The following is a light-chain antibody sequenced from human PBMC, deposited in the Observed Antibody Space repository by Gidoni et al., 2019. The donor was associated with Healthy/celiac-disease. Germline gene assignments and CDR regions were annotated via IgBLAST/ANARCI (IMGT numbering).Light chain of an antibody. CDR2: DAS. V-gene: IGKV3-11*01. CDR1: QSVSSY. J-gene: IGKJ2*01. Sequence: EIVLTQYPATLSLSPGERATLSCRASQSVSSYLAWYQQKPGQAPRLLIYDASNRDTGIPARCRGSGSGTDFTLTISSLEPEDLAVYYCQQRSNWPPYTCGQGTKLEIK. CDR3: QQRSNWPPYT.